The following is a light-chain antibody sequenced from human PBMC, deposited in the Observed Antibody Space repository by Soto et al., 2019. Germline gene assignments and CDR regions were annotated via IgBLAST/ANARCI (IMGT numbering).Light chain of an antibody. CDR3: AAWDDSLNGVV. Sequence: QSVLTQPPSASGTPGQTVTISCSGSSSNIGSNSVNWYQQHPGTAPKLLIYSNNKRPSGVPDRFSGSKSGTSTSLALSVLQSEDEAGYHCAAWDDSLNGVVFGGGTKLTVL. CDR1: SSNIGSNS. J-gene: IGLJ2*01. V-gene: IGLV1-44*01. CDR2: SNN.